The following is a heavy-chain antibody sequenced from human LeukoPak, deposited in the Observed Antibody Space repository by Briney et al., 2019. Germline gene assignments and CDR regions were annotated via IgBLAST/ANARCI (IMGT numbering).Heavy chain of an antibody. CDR2: IYHNGST. Sequence: KPFETPSLPCTVPGYSLRRGYYWGWIRQPPGEGLEGIGGIYHNGSTYYNPSLKSRVTISVDTSKNQFSLKLSSVTAADTAVYYCARALDYYDSSGYYSYYYYMDVWGKGTTVTVSS. CDR3: ARALDYYDSSGYYSYYYYMDV. CDR1: GYSLRRGYY. V-gene: IGHV4-38-2*02. D-gene: IGHD3-22*01. J-gene: IGHJ6*03.